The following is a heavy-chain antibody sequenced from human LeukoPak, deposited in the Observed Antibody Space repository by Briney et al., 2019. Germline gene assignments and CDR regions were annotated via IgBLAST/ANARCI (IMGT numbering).Heavy chain of an antibody. D-gene: IGHD5-18*01. J-gene: IGHJ4*02. Sequence: GGSLRLSCTASGFTFSSYEMNRVRQAPGKGLEWISYITSAGSTKYYADSVKGRFTISRDNAKNSLYLQMNSLRAEDTAVYYCAREEKLYSYGIPGGYWGQGTLVTVSS. CDR2: ITSAGSTK. V-gene: IGHV3-48*03. CDR3: AREEKLYSYGIPGGY. CDR1: GFTFSSYE.